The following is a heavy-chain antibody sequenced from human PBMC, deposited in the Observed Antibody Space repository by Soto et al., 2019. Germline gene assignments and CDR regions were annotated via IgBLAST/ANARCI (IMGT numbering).Heavy chain of an antibody. V-gene: IGHV3-33*01. CDR2: IWYDGSNK. CDR1: GFTFSSYG. CDR3: ARDRTPSIIAAPLPPAAGAKVLGLAFDP. J-gene: IGHJ5*02. Sequence: PGGSLRLSCAASGFTFSSYGMHWVRQAPGKGLEWVAVIWYDGSNKYYADSVKGRFTISRDNSKNTLYLQMNSLRAEDTAVYYCARDRTPSIIAAPLPPAAGAKVLGLAFDPWGQGTLVTVSS. D-gene: IGHD6-13*01.